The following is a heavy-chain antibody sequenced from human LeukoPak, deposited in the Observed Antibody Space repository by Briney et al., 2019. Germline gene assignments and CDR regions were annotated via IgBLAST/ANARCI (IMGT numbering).Heavy chain of an antibody. J-gene: IGHJ4*02. CDR1: GGSISSYY. CDR3: ARDRSLGLDYDSWSGYYHFDY. V-gene: IGHV4-4*07. CDR2: IYTSGST. D-gene: IGHD3-3*01. Sequence: PSETLSLTCTVSGGSISSYYWSWIRQPAGKGLEWIGRIYTSGSTNYNPSLKSRVTMSVDTSKNQFSLKLSSVTAADTAVYYCARDRSLGLDYDSWSGYYHFDYWGQGTLVTVSS.